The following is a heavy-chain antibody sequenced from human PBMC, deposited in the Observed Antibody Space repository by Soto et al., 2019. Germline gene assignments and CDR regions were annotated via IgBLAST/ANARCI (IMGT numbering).Heavy chain of an antibody. D-gene: IGHD1-26*01. CDR1: GFTFSSYD. J-gene: IGHJ3*01. V-gene: IGHV3-30*18. CDR2: ISYDGSKK. Sequence: GGSLRLSCAASGFTFSSYDIHWVRQAPGKGLEWVAVISYDGSKKYYADSVKGLFTISRDNSKNTLYLQVNSLRAEDTAVYYCAKAYSGPFDVWGQGTMVTVSS. CDR3: AKAYSGPFDV.